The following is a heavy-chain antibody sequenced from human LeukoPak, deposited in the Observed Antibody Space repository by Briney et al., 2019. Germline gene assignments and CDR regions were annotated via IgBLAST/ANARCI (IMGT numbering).Heavy chain of an antibody. J-gene: IGHJ4*02. Sequence: SETLSLTCTVSGGSISSYYWSWIRQPPGKGLEWIGYIYYSGSTNYNPSLKSRVTISVDTSKNQFSLKLSSVTAADTAVYYCARVPLSGTYDFWSGYPDYWGQGTLVTVSS. CDR3: ARVPLSGTYDFWSGYPDY. V-gene: IGHV4-59*01. D-gene: IGHD3-3*01. CDR2: IYYSGST. CDR1: GGSISSYY.